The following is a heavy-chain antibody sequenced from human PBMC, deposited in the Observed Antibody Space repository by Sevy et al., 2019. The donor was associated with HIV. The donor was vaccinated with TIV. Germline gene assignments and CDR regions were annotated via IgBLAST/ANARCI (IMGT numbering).Heavy chain of an antibody. D-gene: IGHD3-3*01. V-gene: IGHV3-33*06. CDR2: IWFDGTQK. J-gene: IGHJ4*02. CDR1: GFTFRRYG. Sequence: GGSLRLSCAASGFTFRRYGMHWVRRAPGKGLEWVADIWFDGTQKYYLESVKGRFSISRDNSKKMVYLQMNSLRAEDTAVYYCAKDFFEGDVISNFDSWGQGTLVTVSS. CDR3: AKDFFEGDVISNFDS.